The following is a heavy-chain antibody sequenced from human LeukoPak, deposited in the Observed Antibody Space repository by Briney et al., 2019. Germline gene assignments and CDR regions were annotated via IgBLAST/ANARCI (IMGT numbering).Heavy chain of an antibody. J-gene: IGHJ3*02. CDR2: IYHSGST. CDR3: ATTVVNSDAFDI. V-gene: IGHV4-59*01. Sequence: SETLSLTCTVSGGSISSYYWSWIRQPPGKGLEWIGYIYHSGSTNYNPSLKSRVTISVDTSKNQFSLKLSSVTAADTAVYYCATTVVNSDAFDIWGQGTMVTVSS. D-gene: IGHD4-23*01. CDR1: GGSISSYY.